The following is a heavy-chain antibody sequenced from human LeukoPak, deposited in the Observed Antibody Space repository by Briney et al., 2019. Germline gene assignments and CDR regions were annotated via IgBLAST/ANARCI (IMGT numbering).Heavy chain of an antibody. J-gene: IGHJ4*02. D-gene: IGHD6-19*01. CDR2: ISGSGGST. Sequence: GGSLRLSCAASGFTFSSAWMTWVRQAPGKGLEWVSAISGSGGSTYYADSVKGRFTISRDNSKNTLYLQMNSLRAEDTAVYYCAKDFYSSGWYPPYYFDYWGQGTLVTVSS. V-gene: IGHV3-23*01. CDR3: AKDFYSSGWYPPYYFDY. CDR1: GFTFSSAW.